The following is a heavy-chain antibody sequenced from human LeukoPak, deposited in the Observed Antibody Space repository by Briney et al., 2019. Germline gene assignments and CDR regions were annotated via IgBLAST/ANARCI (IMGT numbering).Heavy chain of an antibody. J-gene: IGHJ4*02. CDR3: ARVGDTAMAIDY. V-gene: IGHV3-21*01. CDR1: GFTFSSYS. D-gene: IGHD5-18*01. Sequence: PGGSLRLSCAASGFTFSSYSMNWVRQAPGKGLEWVSSISSSSSYIYYADSVKGRFTISRENAKNSLYLQMNSLRAEDTAVYYCARVGDTAMAIDYWGQGTLVTVSS. CDR2: ISSSSSYI.